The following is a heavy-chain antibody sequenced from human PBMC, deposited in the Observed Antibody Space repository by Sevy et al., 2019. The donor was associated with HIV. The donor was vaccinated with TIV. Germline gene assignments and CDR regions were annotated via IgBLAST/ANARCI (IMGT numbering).Heavy chain of an antibody. J-gene: IGHJ6*02. CDR2: ISAYNGNT. V-gene: IGHV1-18*01. CDR3: AREGRYYYDSSGYYETYYYYGMDV. CDR1: GYTFTSYG. D-gene: IGHD3-22*01. Sequence: ASVKVSCKASGYTFTSYGISWVRQAPGQGLEWMGWISAYNGNTNYAQKLQGRVTMTTDTSTSTAYMELRSLRSDDTAVYYCAREGRYYYDSSGYYETYYYYGMDVWGQGPRSPSP.